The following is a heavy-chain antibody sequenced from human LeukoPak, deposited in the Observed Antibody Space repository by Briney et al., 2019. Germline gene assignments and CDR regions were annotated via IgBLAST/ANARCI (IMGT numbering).Heavy chain of an antibody. CDR1: GFIFSSYE. CDR3: ARDGGLSNNVCFLDY. CDR2: ISNTDSTI. Sequence: GGSLRLSCAGSGFIFSSYEMNWVRQAPGKGLEWVSYISNTDSTIYCADSVKGRFTISRDNAKNSLYLQMDSLRVEDTAVYYCARDGGLSNNVCFLDYWGQGTLVTVSS. J-gene: IGHJ4*02. D-gene: IGHD2/OR15-2a*01. V-gene: IGHV3-48*03.